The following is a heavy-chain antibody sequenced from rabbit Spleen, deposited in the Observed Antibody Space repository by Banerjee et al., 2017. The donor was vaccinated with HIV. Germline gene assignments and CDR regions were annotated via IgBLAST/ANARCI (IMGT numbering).Heavy chain of an antibody. J-gene: IGHJ2*01. Sequence: QSLEESGGDLVKPGGTLTLTCTASGFSFSSDYYMCWVRQAPGKGLEWIACIYTSDGDTDYANWPKGRFTISKASSTTVTLQMTSLTAADTATYFCARNYVNAFDPWGPGTLVTVS. V-gene: IGHV1S40*01. D-gene: IGHD1-1*01. CDR2: IYTSDGDT. CDR3: ARNYVNAFDP. CDR1: GFSFSSDYY.